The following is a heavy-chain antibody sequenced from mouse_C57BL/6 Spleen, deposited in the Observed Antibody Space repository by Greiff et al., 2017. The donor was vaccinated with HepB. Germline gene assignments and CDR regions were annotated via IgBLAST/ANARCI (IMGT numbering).Heavy chain of an antibody. D-gene: IGHD1-1*01. Sequence: EVQVVESGPELVKPGASVKISCKASGYSFTGYYMNWVKQSPEKSLEWIGEINPSTGGTTYNQKFKAKATLTVDKSSSTAYMQLKSLTSEDSAVYYCARSNYYYGSSYWGQGTLVTVSA. V-gene: IGHV1-42*01. CDR3: ARSNYYYGSSY. J-gene: IGHJ3*01. CDR2: INPSTGGT. CDR1: GYSFTGYY.